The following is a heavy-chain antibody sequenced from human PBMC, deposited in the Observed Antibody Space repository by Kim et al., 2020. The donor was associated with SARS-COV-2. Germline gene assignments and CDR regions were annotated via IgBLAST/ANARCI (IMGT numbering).Heavy chain of an antibody. CDR2: ST. D-gene: IGHD3-10*01. Sequence: STHPPDSGKGRFTIPRDNSKTTLFLQMNSLRAEETAVYYCAKTLWGGMDVWGQGTTVTVSS. CDR3: AKTLWGGMDV. J-gene: IGHJ6*02. V-gene: IGHV3-23*01.